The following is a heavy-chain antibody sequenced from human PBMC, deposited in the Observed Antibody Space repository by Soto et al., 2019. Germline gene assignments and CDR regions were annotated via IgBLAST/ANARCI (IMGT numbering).Heavy chain of an antibody. CDR3: ARLSHPYYYYMDV. V-gene: IGHV4-39*01. Sequence: SETLSLTCTVSGGSISSSSYYWGWIRQPPGKGLEWIGSIYYSGSTYYNPSLKSRVTISVDTSKNQFSLKLSSVTAADTAVYYCARLSHPYYYYMDVWGKGTTVTVSS. CDR2: IYYSGST. J-gene: IGHJ6*03. CDR1: GGSISSSSYY.